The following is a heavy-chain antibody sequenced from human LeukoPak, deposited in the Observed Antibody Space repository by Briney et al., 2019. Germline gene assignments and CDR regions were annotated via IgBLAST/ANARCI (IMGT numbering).Heavy chain of an antibody. CDR2: VGSGGST. V-gene: IGHV3-23*01. D-gene: IGHD6-13*01. Sequence: GGSLILSCAAPGFTFSTYAMTWVRQAPGKGLEGVSAVGSGGSTYHAASGKGRFTISRDNSKNTVYLQMDSLRAEDTAVYYCAKGGIGENGLDYWGQGTLVTVSS. J-gene: IGHJ4*02. CDR1: GFTFSTYA. CDR3: AKGGIGENGLDY.